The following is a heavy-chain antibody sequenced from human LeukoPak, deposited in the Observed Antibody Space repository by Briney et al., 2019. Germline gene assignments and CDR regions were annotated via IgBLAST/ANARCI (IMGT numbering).Heavy chain of an antibody. V-gene: IGHV4-39*01. D-gene: IGHD5-12*01. CDR2: IYDSGTT. CDR3: ATHRRSGSGGSENAFEI. J-gene: IGHJ3*02. Sequence: SQTLSLACTVSVHSTSIRTYSWDWIRQAPGKDLAWIRNIYDSGTTDYNPCLKSRVTISGDTSKNQFSLKLNSVTAADTAIYYCATHRRSGSGGSENAFEIWGQGTMVTVSS. CDR1: VHSTSIRTYS.